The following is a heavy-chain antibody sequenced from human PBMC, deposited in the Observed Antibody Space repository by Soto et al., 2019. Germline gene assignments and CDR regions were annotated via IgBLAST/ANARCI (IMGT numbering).Heavy chain of an antibody. CDR1: GFTFSSYG. Sequence: PGESLKISCAASGFTFSSYGMHWVRQAPGKGLEWVAVISYDGSNKYYADSVKGRFTISRDNSKNTLYLQMNSLRAEDTAVYYCAKDSGVYYDILTGYHPGGAFDIWGQGTMVTVSS. D-gene: IGHD3-9*01. CDR2: ISYDGSNK. J-gene: IGHJ3*02. CDR3: AKDSGVYYDILTGYHPGGAFDI. V-gene: IGHV3-30*18.